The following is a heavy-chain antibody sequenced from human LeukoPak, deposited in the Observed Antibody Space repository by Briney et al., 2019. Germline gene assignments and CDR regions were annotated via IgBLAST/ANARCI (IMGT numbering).Heavy chain of an antibody. CDR1: GYTFTGYY. D-gene: IGHD6-6*01. Sequence: ASVKVSCKASGYTFTGYYIHWVRQAPGQGLEWMGWINSNSGGTNYAQKFQGRVTMTRDTSATTAYMELNRLRSDDTAVYYCARVRRPEYSSSSYYYYMDVWGKGTTVTVSS. CDR2: INSNSGGT. J-gene: IGHJ6*03. V-gene: IGHV1-2*02. CDR3: ARVRRPEYSSSSYYYYMDV.